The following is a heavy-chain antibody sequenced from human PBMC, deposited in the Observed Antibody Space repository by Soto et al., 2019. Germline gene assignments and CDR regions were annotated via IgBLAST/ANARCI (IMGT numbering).Heavy chain of an antibody. D-gene: IGHD6-13*01. J-gene: IGHJ5*02. CDR3: AREVPYSSSWYGDNWFDP. V-gene: IGHV3-7*03. CDR1: GFTFSSYW. Sequence: GGSLRLSCAASGFTFSSYWMSWVRQAPGKGLEWVANIKQDGSEKYYVDSVKGRFTISRDNATNSLYLQMNSLRAEETAVYYCAREVPYSSSWYGDNWFDPWGQGTLVTLSS. CDR2: IKQDGSEK.